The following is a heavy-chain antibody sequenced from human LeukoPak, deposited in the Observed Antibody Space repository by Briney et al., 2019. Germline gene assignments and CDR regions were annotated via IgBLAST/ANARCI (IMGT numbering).Heavy chain of an antibody. J-gene: IGHJ4*02. Sequence: SVKVSCKASGYTFTDFGISWVRQAPGQGHEWMGGIIPIFGTANYAQKFQGRVTITTDESTSTAYMELSSLRSEDTAVYYCASSGITGTLKALDYWGQGTLVTVSS. CDR1: GYTFTDFG. CDR3: ASSGITGTLKALDY. CDR2: IIPIFGTA. D-gene: IGHD1-20*01. V-gene: IGHV1-69*05.